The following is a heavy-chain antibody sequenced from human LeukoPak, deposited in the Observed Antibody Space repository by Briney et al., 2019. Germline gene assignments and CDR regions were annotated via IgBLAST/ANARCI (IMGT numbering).Heavy chain of an antibody. V-gene: IGHV3-23*01. Sequence: GGSLRLSCAASGFTFSSYAMSWVRQAPGKGLEWVSAISGSGGSTYYADPVKGRFTISRDNSKNTLYLQMNSLRAEDTAVYYCAKDTDIVVVTAPDYWGQGTLVTVSS. D-gene: IGHD2-21*02. J-gene: IGHJ4*02. CDR2: ISGSGGST. CDR3: AKDTDIVVVTAPDY. CDR1: GFTFSSYA.